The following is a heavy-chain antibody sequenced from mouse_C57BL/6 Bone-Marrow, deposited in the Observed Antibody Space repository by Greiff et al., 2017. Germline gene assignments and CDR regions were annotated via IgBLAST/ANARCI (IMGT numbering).Heavy chain of an antibody. V-gene: IGHV5-4*01. CDR3: ARDRGAWFAC. CDR1: GFTFSSYA. CDR2: ISDGGSYT. Sequence: EVQGVESGGGLVKPGGSLKLSCAASGFTFSSYAMSWVRQTPEKRLEWVATISDGGSYTYYPDKLKGRFTISRDKAKNTLYLQMSHLKSEDTAMYYCARDRGAWFACWGQGTLVTVSA. J-gene: IGHJ3*01.